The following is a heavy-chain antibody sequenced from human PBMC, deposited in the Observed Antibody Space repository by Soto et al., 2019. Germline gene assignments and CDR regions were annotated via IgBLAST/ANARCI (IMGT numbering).Heavy chain of an antibody. V-gene: IGHV3-30*15. D-gene: IGHD2-8*02. J-gene: IGHJ6*03. CDR1: GFPISGYS. Sequence: GVSMIVSCAAAGFPISGYSMHLGGKETGKGLEWVAVISHDGSITYYSDSVKGRFTMSRDNSNNTLFLQMSSLRSEDTAIYYCAKDEYWESHFYYFMDLWGRGTTVTVSS. CDR2: ISHDGSIT. CDR3: AKDEYWESHFYYFMDL.